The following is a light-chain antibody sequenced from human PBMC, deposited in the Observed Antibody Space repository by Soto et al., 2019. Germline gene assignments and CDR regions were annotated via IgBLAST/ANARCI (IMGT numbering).Light chain of an antibody. J-gene: IGKJ5*01. CDR3: QHRSNWPPIT. CDR2: DAS. Sequence: EIVLTQSPATLSLSPGERATLSCRASQSVSSYLAWYQQKFGQAPRLLIYDASNRATGIPARFSCSGSETDFTLTISSLEPEDFAVYYCQHRSNWPPITFGQGTRVEIK. CDR1: QSVSSY. V-gene: IGKV3-11*01.